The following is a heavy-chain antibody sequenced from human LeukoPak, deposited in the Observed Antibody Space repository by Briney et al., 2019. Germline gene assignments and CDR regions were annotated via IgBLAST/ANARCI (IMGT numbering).Heavy chain of an antibody. CDR1: GGTFSSYA. D-gene: IGHD3-22*01. CDR2: IIPILGIA. Sequence: GASVKVSCKASGGTFSSYAIIWVRQAPGQGLEWMGRIIPILGIANYAQKFQGRVTITADKSTSTAYMELSSLRSEDTAVYYCARDSKDYYDSSGYGTLDYWGQGTLVTVSS. CDR3: ARDSKDYYDSSGYGTLDY. V-gene: IGHV1-69*04. J-gene: IGHJ4*02.